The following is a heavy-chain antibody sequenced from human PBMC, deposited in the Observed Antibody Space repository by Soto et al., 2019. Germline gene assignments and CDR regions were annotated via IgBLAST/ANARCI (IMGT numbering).Heavy chain of an antibody. CDR1: VTPVTMVRDY. CDR2: IYYSGSA. CDR3: ARGVGFGYYYYHMDL. Sequence: QVQLQESGPGLVKPSETLSLTSTFPVTPVTMVRDYWSWIRHPPGKGREWIGYIYYSGSADYNPSLGSRVTISIDTSKNQFSLKLTSVTAADTAVYYCARGVGFGYYYYHMDLWGQGTTVTVSS. J-gene: IGHJ6*02. D-gene: IGHD3-10*01. V-gene: IGHV4-61*01.